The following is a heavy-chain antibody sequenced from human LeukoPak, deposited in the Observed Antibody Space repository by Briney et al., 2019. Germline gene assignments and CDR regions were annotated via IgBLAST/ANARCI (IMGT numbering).Heavy chain of an antibody. CDR2: IYYSGST. Sequence: SETLSLTCTVSGGSINSYCWSWIRQPPGRGLEWIGDIYYSGSTIYNPSLKSRVTISVDTSKNQFSLNLRSVTAADTAVYYCARIDYATFDCWGPGTLVTVSS. D-gene: IGHD3-16*01. CDR3: ARIDYATFDC. V-gene: IGHV4-59*01. CDR1: GGSINSYC. J-gene: IGHJ4*02.